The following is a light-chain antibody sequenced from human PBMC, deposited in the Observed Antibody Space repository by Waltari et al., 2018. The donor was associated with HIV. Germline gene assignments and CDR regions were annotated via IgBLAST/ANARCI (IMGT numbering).Light chain of an antibody. CDR1: NEDVVAYNY. CDR3: SSWTTSTTRV. Sequence: QSALTQPASVSGSPGQSITISCTGTNEDVVAYNYVSWYQQHPGKAPKLIIYEVTNRPSGISARFSGSKSGNTASLTISGLQAEDEADYHCSSWTTSTTRVFGGGTKVTVL. J-gene: IGLJ3*02. CDR2: EVT. V-gene: IGLV2-14*03.